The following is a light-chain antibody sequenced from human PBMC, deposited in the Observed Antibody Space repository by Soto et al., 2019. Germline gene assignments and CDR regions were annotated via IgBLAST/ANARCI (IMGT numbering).Light chain of an antibody. V-gene: IGKV1-17*03. Sequence: DIQMTQPPSAMSASVGDRVTITCRASQDISNYLAWFQQKPGKVPKRLISAASSLQSGVPSRFSGSGSGTEFTLTISSLQPEDFATYYCQQADSFPLTFGGGTKVDIK. CDR3: QQADSFPLT. CDR1: QDISNY. J-gene: IGKJ4*01. CDR2: AAS.